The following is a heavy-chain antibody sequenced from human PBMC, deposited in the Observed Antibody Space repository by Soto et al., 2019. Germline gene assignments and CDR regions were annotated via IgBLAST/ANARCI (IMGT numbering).Heavy chain of an antibody. CDR1: GGSISSYY. CDR2: IYYSGST. Sequence: PSETLSLTCTVSGGSISSYYWSWIRQPPGKGLEWIGYIYYSGSTNYNPSLKSRVTISVDTSKNQFSLKLSSVTAADTAVYYCARQSRYCSGGSCYRDYYYYMDVWGKGTTVIVSS. D-gene: IGHD2-15*01. V-gene: IGHV4-59*08. CDR3: ARQSRYCSGGSCYRDYYYYMDV. J-gene: IGHJ6*03.